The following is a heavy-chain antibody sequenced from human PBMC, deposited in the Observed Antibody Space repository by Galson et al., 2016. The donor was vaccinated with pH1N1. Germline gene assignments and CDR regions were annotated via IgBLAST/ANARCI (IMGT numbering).Heavy chain of an antibody. CDR1: GYSIRSGYY. J-gene: IGHJ4*02. Sequence: LSLTCVVSGYSIRSGYYWGWIRQSPGKGLEWIANICHTGNTYYNPSLRGRVAISIDTSRNQLSLRLSSGTAADTPVYYCARHGGLPHVALLYPIDDWGQGTLVTVSS. CDR2: ICHTGNT. V-gene: IGHV4-38-2*01. CDR3: ARHGGLPHVALLYPIDD. D-gene: IGHD3-3*01.